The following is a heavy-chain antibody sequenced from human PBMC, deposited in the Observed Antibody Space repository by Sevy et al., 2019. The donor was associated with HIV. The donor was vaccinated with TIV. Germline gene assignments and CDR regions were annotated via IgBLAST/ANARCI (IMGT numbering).Heavy chain of an antibody. CDR3: ATVLRDYGDYLFAF. Sequence: GGSLRISCVASGFAFRSRAMSWVRQAPGKGLEWVAAISGGGGDTYYAPSVKGRFTISRDNSKDTLYLHLNSLRADDTAMFYCATVLRDYGDYLFAFWGQGTLVTVSS. J-gene: IGHJ4*02. V-gene: IGHV3-23*01. D-gene: IGHD4-17*01. CDR2: ISGGGGDT. CDR1: GFAFRSRA.